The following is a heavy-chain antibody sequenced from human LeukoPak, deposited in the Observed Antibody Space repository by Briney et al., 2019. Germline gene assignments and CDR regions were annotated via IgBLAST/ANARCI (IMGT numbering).Heavy chain of an antibody. J-gene: IGHJ4*02. Sequence: SETLSLTCTVSGGSISSYYWSCIRQPPGKGLEWIGYIYYSGSTNYNPSLKSRVTISVDTSKNQFSLKLSSVTAADTAVYYCAREEYCSGGSCFGYWGQGTLVTVSS. D-gene: IGHD2-15*01. CDR3: AREEYCSGGSCFGY. V-gene: IGHV4-59*01. CDR1: GGSISSYY. CDR2: IYYSGST.